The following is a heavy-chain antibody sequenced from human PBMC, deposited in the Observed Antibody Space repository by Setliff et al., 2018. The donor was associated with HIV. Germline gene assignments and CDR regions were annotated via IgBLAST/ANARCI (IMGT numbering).Heavy chain of an antibody. CDR2: IAYSGTTMYF. CDR3: ARGPPFAY. Sequence: SETLSLTCNVSGGSFIGSSFQSTWIRQAPGKGLEWIGDIAYSGTTMYFNYNPSLESRLSISEDTSRHQFSLKLTSVTADDTGIYYCARGPPFAYWGQGLLGTVS. V-gene: IGHV4-39*07. CDR1: GGSFIGSSFQ. J-gene: IGHJ4*02.